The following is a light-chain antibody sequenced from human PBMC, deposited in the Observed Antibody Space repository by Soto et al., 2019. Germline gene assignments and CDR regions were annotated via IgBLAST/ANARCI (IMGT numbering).Light chain of an antibody. CDR1: SSDVGTYKY. V-gene: IGLV2-11*01. Sequence: QSALTQPRSVSGSPGQSVAISCTGTSSDVGTYKYVSWYQQHPGKAPKLIIYDVTERPSGVPDRFSASKSGNTASLTISGLQTEDEVDYYCCSYAGTYTPVVFRGGTKLTGL. J-gene: IGLJ2*01. CDR2: DVT. CDR3: CSYAGTYTPVV.